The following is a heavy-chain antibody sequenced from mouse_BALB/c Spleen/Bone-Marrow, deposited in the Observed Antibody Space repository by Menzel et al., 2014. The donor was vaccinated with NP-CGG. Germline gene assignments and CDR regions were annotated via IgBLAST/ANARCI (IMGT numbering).Heavy chain of an antibody. J-gene: IGHJ3*01. CDR2: INPDSSTI. Sequence: EVKVEESGGGLVQPGGSLKLSCAASGFDFSRYWMSWVRQAPGKGLEWIGEINPDSSTINYTPSLKDKFIISRDNAKNTLYLQMSKVRSEDTALYYCARLGYYGALAYWGQGTLITVSA. D-gene: IGHD1-1*01. V-gene: IGHV4-1*02. CDR3: ARLGYYGALAY. CDR1: GFDFSRYW.